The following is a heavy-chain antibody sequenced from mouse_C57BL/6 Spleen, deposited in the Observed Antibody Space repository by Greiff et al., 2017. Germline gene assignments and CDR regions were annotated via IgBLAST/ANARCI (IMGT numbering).Heavy chain of an antibody. CDR2: IDPSDSYT. J-gene: IGHJ3*01. Sequence: QVQLQQPGAELVMPGASVKLSCKASGYTFTSYWMHWVKQRPGQGLEWIGEIDPSDSYTNYNQKFKGKSTLTVDKSSRTAYMQLSSLTSEDSAVYYGERHGSGCFWLAYWGQGTLVTVSA. V-gene: IGHV1-69*01. CDR3: ERHGSGCFWLAY. D-gene: IGHD1-1*01. CDR1: GYTFTSYW.